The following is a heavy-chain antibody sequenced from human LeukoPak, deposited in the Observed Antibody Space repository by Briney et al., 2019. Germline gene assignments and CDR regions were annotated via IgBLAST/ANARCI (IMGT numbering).Heavy chain of an antibody. CDR2: IYTSGST. J-gene: IGHJ3*02. CDR1: GGSISSGGYY. Sequence: ASETLSLTCTVSGGSISSGGYYWSWIRQPPGKGLEWIGYIYTSGSTNYNPSLKSRVTISVDTSKNQFSLKLSSVTAADTAVYYCARHGEWELLRAFDIWGQGTMVTVSS. V-gene: IGHV4-61*08. D-gene: IGHD1-26*01. CDR3: ARHGEWELLRAFDI.